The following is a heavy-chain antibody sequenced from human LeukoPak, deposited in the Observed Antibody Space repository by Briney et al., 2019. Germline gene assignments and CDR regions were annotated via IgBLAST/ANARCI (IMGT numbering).Heavy chain of an antibody. CDR1: GGSISNYY. D-gene: IGHD5-24*01. CDR2: IYYSGST. Sequence: SETLSLTCTVSGGSISNYYWSWIRQSAGKGLEWIGYIYYSGSTNYNPSLKSRVTISVDTSKNQFSLKLSSVTAADTAVYYCASGRWLQYPDYWGQGTLVTVSS. V-gene: IGHV4-59*01. CDR3: ASGRWLQYPDY. J-gene: IGHJ4*02.